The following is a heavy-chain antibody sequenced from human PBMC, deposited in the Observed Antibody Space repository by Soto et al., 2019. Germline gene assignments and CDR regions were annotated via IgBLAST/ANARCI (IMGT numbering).Heavy chain of an antibody. CDR3: TTSASVYGDYGDAFEI. CDR1: GFTFSNAW. J-gene: IGHJ3*02. Sequence: PGGSLRLSCAASGFTFSNAWMSWVRQAPGKGLEWDGRIKSKTDGGTTDYAAPVKGRFTISRDDSKNTLYLQMNSLKTDDTVVYYCTTSASVYGDYGDAFEIWGQGTMVTVSS. V-gene: IGHV3-15*01. D-gene: IGHD4-17*01. CDR2: IKSKTDGGTT.